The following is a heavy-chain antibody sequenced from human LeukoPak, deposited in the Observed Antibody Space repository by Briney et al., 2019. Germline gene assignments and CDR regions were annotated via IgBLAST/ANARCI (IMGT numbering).Heavy chain of an antibody. Sequence: SETLSLTCTVSGGSISTYYWSWIRQPPGRGLEWIGYVYYSGNTDYNPSLKSRVTISVDTSKNQFSLRLSSVTAADTAVYYCARETCLVGFSGGLGFNYWGQGILVTVSS. CDR2: VYYSGNT. V-gene: IGHV4-59*01. CDR3: ARETCLVGFSGGLGFNY. D-gene: IGHD6-19*01. CDR1: GGSISTYY. J-gene: IGHJ4*02.